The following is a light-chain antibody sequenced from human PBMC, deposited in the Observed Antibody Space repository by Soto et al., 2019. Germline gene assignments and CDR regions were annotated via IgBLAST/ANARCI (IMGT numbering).Light chain of an antibody. V-gene: IGLV1-44*01. J-gene: IGLJ3*02. CDR3: GAWDDSLNGWV. CDR1: SSNIGSST. CDR2: DNN. Sequence: QSVLTQPPSASGTPGQRVTISCSGSSSNIGSSTVNWYQHLPGTAPKLLIYDNNHRPSGVPDRFSGSNSGTAASLAISGLQSEDEADYYCGAWDDSLNGWVFGGGTQLTVL.